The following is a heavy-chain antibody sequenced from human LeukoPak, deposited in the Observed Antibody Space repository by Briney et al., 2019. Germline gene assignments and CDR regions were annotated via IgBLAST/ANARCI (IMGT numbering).Heavy chain of an antibody. Sequence: GGSLRLSCAASGFTVSSNYMGWVRQAPGKGLEWVSVIYSGSSTYYADSVKGRFTISRDNSENTLYLQMNSLRAEDTAVYYCARDYNGSGEYWGQGTLVTVSS. J-gene: IGHJ4*02. V-gene: IGHV3-53*01. CDR1: GFTVSSNY. D-gene: IGHD6-19*01. CDR2: IYSGSST. CDR3: ARDYNGSGEY.